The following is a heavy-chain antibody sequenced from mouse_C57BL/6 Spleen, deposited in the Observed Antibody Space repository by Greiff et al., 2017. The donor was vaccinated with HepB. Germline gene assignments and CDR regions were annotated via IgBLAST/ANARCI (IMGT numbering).Heavy chain of an antibody. CDR3: ARGDGLTFAY. CDR2: IYPGDGDT. J-gene: IGHJ3*01. V-gene: IGHV1-80*01. D-gene: IGHD2-3*01. CDR1: GYAFSSYW. Sequence: QVQLKESGAELVKPGASVKISCKASGYAFSSYWMNWVKQRPGKGLEWIGQIYPGDGDTNYNGKFKGKATLTADKSSSTAYMQLSSLPSEDSAVYFCARGDGLTFAYWGQGTLVTVSA.